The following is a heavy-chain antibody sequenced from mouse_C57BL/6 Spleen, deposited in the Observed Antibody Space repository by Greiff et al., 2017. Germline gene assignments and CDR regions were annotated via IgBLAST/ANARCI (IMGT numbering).Heavy chain of an antibody. V-gene: IGHV1-26*01. CDR1: GYKFTDYY. J-gene: IGHJ4*01. Sequence: VQLQHSGPELVKPGASVKLSCKASGYKFTDYYMNWVKQSHGKSLEWIGYINPNNGGTGYNQKFKGKATLTVDKSSSTAYMELRSLTSEDSAVYYGAREGDGHYYAMDYWGQGTSVTVSS. CDR3: AREGDGHYYAMDY. D-gene: IGHD2-3*01. CDR2: INPNNGGT.